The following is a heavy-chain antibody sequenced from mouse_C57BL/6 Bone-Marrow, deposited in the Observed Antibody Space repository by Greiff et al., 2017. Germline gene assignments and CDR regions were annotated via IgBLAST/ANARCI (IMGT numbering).Heavy chain of an antibody. V-gene: IGHV1-64*01. CDR2: IHPNSGST. Sequence: VQLQQPGAELVKPGASVKLSCKASGDTFTSYWMHWVKQRPGQGLEWIGMIHPNSGSTNYNEKFKSKATLTVDKSSSTAYMQLSSLTSEDSAVYYCARTGIYYGNFWFAYWGQGTLVTVSA. CDR1: GDTFTSYW. D-gene: IGHD2-1*01. CDR3: ARTGIYYGNFWFAY. J-gene: IGHJ3*01.